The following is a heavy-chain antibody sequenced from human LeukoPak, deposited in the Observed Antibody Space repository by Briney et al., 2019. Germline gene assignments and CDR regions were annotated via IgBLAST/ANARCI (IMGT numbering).Heavy chain of an antibody. D-gene: IGHD1-26*01. J-gene: IGHJ4*02. V-gene: IGHV1-2*02. CDR1: GYTFTGYS. CDR3: ARVRRVGATFYYFDY. CDR2: INPNSGGT. Sequence: GASVKVSCKASGYTFTGYSMHWVRQAPGQGLEWMGWINPNSGGTNYAQKFQGRVTMTRDTSISTAYMELSRLRSDDTAVYYCARVRRVGATFYYFDYWGQGTLVTVSS.